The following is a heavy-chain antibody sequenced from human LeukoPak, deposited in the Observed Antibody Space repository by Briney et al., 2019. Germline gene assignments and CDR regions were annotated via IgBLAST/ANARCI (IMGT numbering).Heavy chain of an antibody. J-gene: IGHJ4*02. CDR3: AKEQRVRHCSEGVCMEGYYFDY. V-gene: IGHV3-23*01. CDR2: LSRGGGTT. CDR1: GFNFNMFA. Sequence: GGSLRLSCTGSGFNFNMFAMNWVRQAPGQGLEWVSGLSRGGGTTNYADSVKGRFTISRDKSKNMVFLQMNSLRPEDTAVYYCAKEQRVRHCSEGVCMEGYYFDYWGQGSLVTVSS. D-gene: IGHD2-8*01.